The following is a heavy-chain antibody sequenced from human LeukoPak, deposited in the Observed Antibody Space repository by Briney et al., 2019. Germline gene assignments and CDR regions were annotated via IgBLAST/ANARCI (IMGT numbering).Heavy chain of an antibody. CDR3: ARGMEPYYYMDV. J-gene: IGHJ6*03. D-gene: IGHD1-26*01. CDR2: INPNSGGT. V-gene: IGHV1-2*02. CDR1: GYTFTGYY. Sequence: ASVKVSCKASGYTFTGYYMHWVRQAPGQGLEWMGWINPNSGGTNCAQKFQGRVTMTRDTSINTAYMELSSLRFDDTAVYYCARGMEPYYYMDVWGKGTTVTVSS.